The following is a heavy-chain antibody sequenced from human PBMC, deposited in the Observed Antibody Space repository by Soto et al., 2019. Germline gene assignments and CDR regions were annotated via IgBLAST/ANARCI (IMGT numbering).Heavy chain of an antibody. V-gene: IGHV3-30-3*01. J-gene: IGHJ4*02. CDR3: ARLCGGDCYSGDY. CDR1: GFTFSSYA. Sequence: ESGGGVVQPGRSLRLSCAASGFTFSSYAMHWVRQAPGKGLEWVAVISYDGSNKYYADSVKGRFTISRDNSKNTLYLQMNSLRAEDTAVYYCARLCGGDCYSGDYWGQGTLVTVSS. D-gene: IGHD2-21*02. CDR2: ISYDGSNK.